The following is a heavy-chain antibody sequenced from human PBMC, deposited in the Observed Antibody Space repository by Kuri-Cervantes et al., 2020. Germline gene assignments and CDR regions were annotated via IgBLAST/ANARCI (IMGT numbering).Heavy chain of an antibody. CDR1: GFTFSSYW. Sequence: ETLSLTCAASGFTFSSYWMSWVRQAPGKGLEWVANIKQDGSEKYYVDSVKGRFTISRDNAKNSLYLQMNSLRAEDTAVYYCARETESDAFDIWGQGTMVTVSS. J-gene: IGHJ3*02. D-gene: IGHD1-14*01. CDR2: IKQDGSEK. CDR3: ARETESDAFDI. V-gene: IGHV3-7*01.